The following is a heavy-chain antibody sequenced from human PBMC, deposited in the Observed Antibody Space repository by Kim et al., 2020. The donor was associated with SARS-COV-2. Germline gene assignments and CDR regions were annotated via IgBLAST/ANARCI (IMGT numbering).Heavy chain of an antibody. CDR1: GFTFSSYG. D-gene: IGHD3-10*01. CDR2: ISYDVSNK. J-gene: IGHJ5*01. V-gene: IGHV3-33*05. Sequence: GGSLRLSCAASGFTFSSYGMHWVRQAPGKGLEWVAVISYDVSNKYYADSVKGRFTISRDNSKNTVYLQMNSLRAEDTAVYYCARAYGYYGSGSYYTWGNGTLVTGSS. CDR3: ARAYGYYGSGSYYT.